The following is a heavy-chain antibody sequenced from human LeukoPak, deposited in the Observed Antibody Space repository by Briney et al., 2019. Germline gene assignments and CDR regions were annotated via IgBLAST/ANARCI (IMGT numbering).Heavy chain of an antibody. CDR3: AADVRGSYPNFY. CDR1: GGTFSSYD. CDR2: IIPIFGTA. J-gene: IGHJ4*02. V-gene: IGHV1-69*13. D-gene: IGHD1-26*01. Sequence: SVKVSCKASGGTFSSYDISWVRQAPGQGLEWMGGIIPIFGTANYAQKFQGRVTITADESTSTAYMELSSLRSEDTAVYYCAADVRGSYPNFYWGQGTLVTVTS.